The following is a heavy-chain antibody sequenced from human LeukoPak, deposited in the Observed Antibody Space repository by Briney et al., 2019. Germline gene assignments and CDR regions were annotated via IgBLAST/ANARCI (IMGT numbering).Heavy chain of an antibody. Sequence: GGSLRLSCAASGFTFSSYGMHWVRQAPGKGLEWVAFIRYDGSNKYYADSVKRRFTISRDNSKNTLYLQMSSLRAEDTGLYYCARGGIKILGVVSYMDVCGKGTTVTVSS. J-gene: IGHJ6*03. CDR1: GFTFSSYG. D-gene: IGHD3-3*01. CDR3: ARGGIKILGVVSYMDV. V-gene: IGHV3-30*02. CDR2: IRYDGSNK.